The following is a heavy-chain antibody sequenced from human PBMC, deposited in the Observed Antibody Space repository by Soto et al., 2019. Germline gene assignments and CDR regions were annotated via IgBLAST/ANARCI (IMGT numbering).Heavy chain of an antibody. V-gene: IGHV4-31*03. CDR2: IYYSGST. D-gene: IGHD3-10*01. Sequence: SETLSLTSPVSGGSISSGGYYWSWIRQHPGKGLEWIGYIYYSGSTYYNPSLKSRVTISVDTSKNQFSLKLSSVTAADTAVYYCARGSPSPSGSGSQPPLGYYYYGMDVWGQGTTVTVSS. CDR3: ARGSPSPSGSGSQPPLGYYYYGMDV. J-gene: IGHJ6*02. CDR1: GGSISSGGYY.